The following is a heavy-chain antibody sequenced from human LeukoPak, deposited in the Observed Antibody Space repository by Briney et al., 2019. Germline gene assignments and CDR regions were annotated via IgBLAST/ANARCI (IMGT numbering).Heavy chain of an antibody. CDR2: IKSKTDGGTT. CDR1: GFTFSNAW. CDR3: TTQRTYCSGGSCIDY. D-gene: IGHD2-15*01. V-gene: IGHV3-15*01. Sequence: GESLKISCAASGFTFSNAWMSWVRQAPGKGLEWVGRIKSKTDGGTTDYAAPVKGRFTISRDDSKNTLYLQMNSLKTEDTAVYYCTTQRTYCSGGSCIDYWGQGTLVPVSS. J-gene: IGHJ4*02.